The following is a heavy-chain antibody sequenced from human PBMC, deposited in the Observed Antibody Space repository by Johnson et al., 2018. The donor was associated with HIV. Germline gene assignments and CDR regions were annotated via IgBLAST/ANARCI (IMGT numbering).Heavy chain of an antibody. CDR1: GFTFDDYA. CDR2: ITWNSGSI. CDR3: ASHERPTGTQEEAFDI. V-gene: IGHV3-9*01. J-gene: IGHJ3*02. Sequence: LLVESGGGLVQPGRSLRLSCAASGFTFDDYAMYWVRQAPGKGLEWVSGITWNSGSIGYADSVTGRFTISRDNAKNSLYLQMNSLRAEDTALYYCASHERPTGTQEEAFDIWGQGTMVIVSS. D-gene: IGHD1-1*01.